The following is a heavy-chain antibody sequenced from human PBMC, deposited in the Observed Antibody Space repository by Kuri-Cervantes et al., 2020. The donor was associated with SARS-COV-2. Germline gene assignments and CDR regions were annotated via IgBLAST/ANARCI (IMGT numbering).Heavy chain of an antibody. V-gene: IGHV3-30-3*01. Sequence: GGSLRLPCADSGFPFSGYAMHLVRQAPGKGLEWVSVISYDGSNKYYADSVKGRFPISRDNSKNTLYLQMNTLRAQETAVYSCARTLGQDIVVVPAATFDYWGQGTLVTVSS. J-gene: IGHJ4*02. CDR1: GFPFSGYA. CDR3: ARTLGQDIVVVPAATFDY. D-gene: IGHD2-2*01. CDR2: ISYDGSNK.